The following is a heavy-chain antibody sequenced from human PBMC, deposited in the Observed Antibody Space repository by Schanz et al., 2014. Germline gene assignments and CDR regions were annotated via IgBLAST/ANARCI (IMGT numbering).Heavy chain of an antibody. CDR2: IYMDGSGR. D-gene: IGHD2-15*01. Sequence: EVQLVQSGGGLVQPGGSLRLSCAASGFTFSRYWMQWVRQAPGKGLVWVSRIYMDGSGRDYGDSVKGRFTVSRDNAKNTLYLQMDSLRAEDTAVYYCARDNRQCSGPCSGGSCHPCGMDVWGRGTTXIVSS. CDR3: ARDNRQCSGPCSGGSCHPCGMDV. V-gene: IGHV3-74*01. CDR1: GFTFSRYW. J-gene: IGHJ6*02.